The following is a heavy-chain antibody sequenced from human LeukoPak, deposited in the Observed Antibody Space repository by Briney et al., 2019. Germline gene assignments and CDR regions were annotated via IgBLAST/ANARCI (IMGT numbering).Heavy chain of an antibody. Sequence: PGGSLRLSCAASGFTFSSYSMNWVRQAPGKGLEWVSSISSSSSYIYYADSVKGRFTISRDNAKNSLYLQMNSLRAEDTAVYYCARDGTLAMIRFLMPTGEYYYMDVWGKGTTVTVSS. CDR2: ISSSSSYI. V-gene: IGHV3-21*01. J-gene: IGHJ6*03. D-gene: IGHD3-3*01. CDR3: ARDGTLAMIRFLMPTGEYYYMDV. CDR1: GFTFSSYS.